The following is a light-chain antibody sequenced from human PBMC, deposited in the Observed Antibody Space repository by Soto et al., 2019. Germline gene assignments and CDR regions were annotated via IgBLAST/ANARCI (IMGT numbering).Light chain of an antibody. CDR1: SSDFGGYNY. CDR3: SSYTSSSTLV. CDR2: EVS. J-gene: IGLJ1*01. Sequence: QSALTQPASVSGSRGQSITISCTGTSSDFGGYNYVSWYQQHPGKAPKLMIYEVSNRPSGVSNRFSGSKSGNTASLTISGLQAEDEADYYCSSYTSSSTLVFGTGSKVTVL. V-gene: IGLV2-14*01.